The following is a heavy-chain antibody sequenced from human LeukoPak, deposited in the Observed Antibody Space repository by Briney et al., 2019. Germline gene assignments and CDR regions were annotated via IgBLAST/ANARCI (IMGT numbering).Heavy chain of an antibody. CDR3: ARARYNWNYVLFDY. J-gene: IGHJ4*02. V-gene: IGHV4-39*07. Sequence: SETLSLTCTVSGGSISSSSYYWGWIRQPPGKGLEWIGSIYYSGSTYYNPSLKSRVTISVDTSKNQFSLKLSSVTAADTAVYYCARARYNWNYVLFDYWGQGTLVTVSS. CDR2: IYYSGST. D-gene: IGHD1-7*01. CDR1: GGSISSSSYY.